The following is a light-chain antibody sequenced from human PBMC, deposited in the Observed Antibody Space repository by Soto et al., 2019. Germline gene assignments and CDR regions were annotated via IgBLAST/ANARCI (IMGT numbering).Light chain of an antibody. CDR3: SSYGGSNNLL. CDR2: EVS. CDR1: SGNIGGYNY. Sequence: QSALTQPPSASGSPGQSVTISCTGNSGNIGGYNYVSWFQQHPAKAPKLMIYEVSKRPSGVPDRFSGSKSGNTASLTVSGLQAEDEADYYCSSYGGSNNLLFGGGTKLTVL. J-gene: IGLJ2*01. V-gene: IGLV2-8*01.